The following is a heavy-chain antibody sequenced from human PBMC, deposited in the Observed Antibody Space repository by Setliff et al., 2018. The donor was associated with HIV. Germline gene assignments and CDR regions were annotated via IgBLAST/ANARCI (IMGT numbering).Heavy chain of an antibody. CDR1: GFSFSEFW. D-gene: IGHD5-18*01. CDR3: ARDQDTADDAFDI. Sequence: PGGSLRLSCAASGFSFSEFWMNWVRQAPGKGLEWVANIKADESEKYYVDSVKGRFTISRDNTKNSRFLQMDRLRVEDPALYYCARDQDTADDAFDIWGQGTMVTVSS. CDR2: IKADESEK. J-gene: IGHJ3*02. V-gene: IGHV3-7*03.